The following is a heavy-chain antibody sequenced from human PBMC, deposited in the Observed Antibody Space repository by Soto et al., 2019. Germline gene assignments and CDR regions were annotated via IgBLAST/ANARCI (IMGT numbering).Heavy chain of an antibody. D-gene: IGHD3-22*01. CDR1: GFTFSDHY. Sequence: EVQLVESGGGLVQPGGSLRLSCAASGFTFSDHYMDWVRQAPGKGLEWVGRTRNKANSYTTEYAASVKGRFTISRDDSKNSLYLQMNSLKTEDTAVYYCARETDDSSGYYYYGMDVWGQGTTVTVSS. J-gene: IGHJ6*02. CDR2: TRNKANSYTT. V-gene: IGHV3-72*01. CDR3: ARETDDSSGYYYYGMDV.